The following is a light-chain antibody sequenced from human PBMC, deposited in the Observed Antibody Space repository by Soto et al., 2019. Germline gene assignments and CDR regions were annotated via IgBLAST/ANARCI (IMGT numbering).Light chain of an antibody. CDR3: QQYDNPPLS. J-gene: IGKJ4*01. Sequence: DIQMTQSPSSLSASVGDRVTITCQASQDISNYLNWYQQKPGEAPKLLMYDSSNLETGVPSRFSGSGSGKDFTFTISSLQPEDIATYYCQQYDNPPLSFGGGTKVEIK. V-gene: IGKV1-33*01. CDR1: QDISNY. CDR2: DSS.